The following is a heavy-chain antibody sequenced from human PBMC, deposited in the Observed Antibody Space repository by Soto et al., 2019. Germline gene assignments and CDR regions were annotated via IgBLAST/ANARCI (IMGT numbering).Heavy chain of an antibody. J-gene: IGHJ3*02. D-gene: IGHD6-19*01. V-gene: IGHV1-69*13. Sequence: GASVKVSCKASGGTFSSYAISWVRQAPGQGLEWMGGIIPIFGTANYAQKFQGRVTITADESTSTAYMELSSLRSEDTAVYYCARYYSQWLVPYAFDIWGQGTMVTV. CDR1: GGTFSSYA. CDR3: ARYYSQWLVPYAFDI. CDR2: IIPIFGTA.